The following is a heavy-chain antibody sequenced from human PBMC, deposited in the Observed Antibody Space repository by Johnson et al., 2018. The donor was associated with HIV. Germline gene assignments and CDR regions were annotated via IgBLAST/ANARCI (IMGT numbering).Heavy chain of an antibody. CDR1: GFTFSNAW. CDR3: STPRPNWGWNAFHI. D-gene: IGHD7-27*01. J-gene: IGHJ3*02. V-gene: IGHV3-15*01. Sequence: VQLVESGGGLVQPGGSLRLSCAASGFTFSNAWMSWVRQAPGKGLEWVGRIKRKTDGGTPDYAAPVKGRFTISRDDSKNTLYLQMNSLKTEDTAVYYCSTPRPNWGWNAFHIWGQGTMVTVSS. CDR2: IKRKTDGGTP.